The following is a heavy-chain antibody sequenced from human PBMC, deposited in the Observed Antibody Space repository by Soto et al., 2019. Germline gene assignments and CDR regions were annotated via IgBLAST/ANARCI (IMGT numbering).Heavy chain of an antibody. D-gene: IGHD6-13*01. Sequence: EVQLVESGGGLVQPGGSLRLSCAASGFTVSSNYMSWVRQAPGKGLEWVSVIYSGGSTYYADSVKGRFTISRDNSKNTLYLQMNSLRAEVTAVYYCARVDVSSWYGVDYWGQGTLVTVSS. CDR3: ARVDVSSWYGVDY. J-gene: IGHJ4*02. V-gene: IGHV3-66*01. CDR1: GFTVSSNY. CDR2: IYSGGST.